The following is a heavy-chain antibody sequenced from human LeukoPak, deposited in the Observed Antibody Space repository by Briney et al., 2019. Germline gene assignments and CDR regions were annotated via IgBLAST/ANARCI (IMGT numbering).Heavy chain of an antibody. CDR1: SGSFSGYY. J-gene: IGHJ4*02. V-gene: IGHV4-34*01. CDR3: GTPNCGGDCHYFDY. CDR2: IYYTGT. Sequence: SETLSLTCAVYSGSFSGYYWSWIRQPPGKGLEWIGSIYYTGTYYNPSLKSRATISVDTSKNQFSLKLTSVTTADTAVYYCGTPNCGGDCHYFDYWGQGTLVTVSS. D-gene: IGHD2-21*01.